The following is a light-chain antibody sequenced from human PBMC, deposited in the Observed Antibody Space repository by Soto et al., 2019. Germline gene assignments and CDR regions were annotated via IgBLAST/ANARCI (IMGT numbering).Light chain of an antibody. V-gene: IGKV1-5*03. Sequence: DIQMTQSPSTLSASVGDRVTITCRASQSISSWLAWYQQKPGKAPKLLIYKASSLESGVPSRFSGGESGTDFTLTISNLQPEDFATYYCLQDYTFPWTFGQGTKVDIK. CDR1: QSISSW. J-gene: IGKJ1*01. CDR3: LQDYTFPWT. CDR2: KAS.